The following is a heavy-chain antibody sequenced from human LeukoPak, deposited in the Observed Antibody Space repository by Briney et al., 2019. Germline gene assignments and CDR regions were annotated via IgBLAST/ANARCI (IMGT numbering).Heavy chain of an antibody. CDR2: IYSGGST. D-gene: IGHD3-22*01. Sequence: PGGSLRLSCAASGFTFSSYAMSWVRQAPGKGLEWVSVIYSGGSTYYADSVKGRFTISGDNSKNTLYLQMNSLRAEDTAVYYCARDRWDSSGYYPSYYFDYWGQGTLVTVSS. CDR3: ARDRWDSSGYYPSYYFDY. CDR1: GFTFSSYA. J-gene: IGHJ4*02. V-gene: IGHV3-53*01.